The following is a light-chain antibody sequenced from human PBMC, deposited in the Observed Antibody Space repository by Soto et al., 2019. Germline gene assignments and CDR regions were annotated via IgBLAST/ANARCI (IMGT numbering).Light chain of an antibody. CDR2: DAS. CDR3: QQRSNWPPKIT. CDR1: QSVSSN. Sequence: EILMTQTPDTPSLSPGERATPSCRARQSVSSNLAWYQQKPGQAPRLLIYDASSRATGIPDRFSGSGSGTDFTLTISSLEPEDFAVYYCQQRSNWPPKITFGQGTRLEIK. J-gene: IGKJ5*01. V-gene: IGKV3-11*01.